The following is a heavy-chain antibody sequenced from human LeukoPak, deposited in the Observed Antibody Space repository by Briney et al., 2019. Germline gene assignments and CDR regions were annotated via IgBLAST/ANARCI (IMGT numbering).Heavy chain of an antibody. J-gene: IGHJ6*02. CDR2: IIPILGIA. CDR3: ARDRVVPAAAGYYYYYGMDV. CDR1: GGTFSSYA. D-gene: IGHD2-2*01. Sequence: GASVKVSCKASGGTFSSYAISWVRQAPGQGLEWMGRIIPILGIANYAQKFQGRVTITADKSTSTAYMELSSLRSEDTAVYYCARDRVVPAAAGYYYYYGMDVWGQGTTVAVSS. V-gene: IGHV1-69*04.